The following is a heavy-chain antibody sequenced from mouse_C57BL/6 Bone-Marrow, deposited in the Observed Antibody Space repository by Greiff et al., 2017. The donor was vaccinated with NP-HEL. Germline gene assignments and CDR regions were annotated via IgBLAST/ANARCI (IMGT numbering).Heavy chain of an antibody. CDR3: ARCTTTVVDDYFDY. CDR2: IYPGSGST. J-gene: IGHJ2*01. V-gene: IGHV1-55*01. CDR1: GYTFTSYW. D-gene: IGHD1-1*01. Sequence: QVQLQQPGAELVKPGASVKLSCKASGYTFTSYWITWVKQRPGQGLEWIGDIYPGSGSTNYNEKFKSKATLTVDTSSSTAYMQLSSLTSEDSAVYYCARCTTTVVDDYFDYWGQGTTLTVSS.